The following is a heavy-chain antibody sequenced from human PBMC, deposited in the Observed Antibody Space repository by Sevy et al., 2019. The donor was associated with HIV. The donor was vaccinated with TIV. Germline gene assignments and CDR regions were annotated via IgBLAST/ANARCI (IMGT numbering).Heavy chain of an antibody. Sequence: GGSLRLSCAASGFSFSTYWMTWVRQAPGKGLEWVATMNQDGTERDYVDSVKGRFTISRDNTKTSLFLQMNSLSAEDTGVYYCVREGLGGFSYSLDSWGQGTLVTVSS. J-gene: IGHJ4*02. CDR2: MNQDGTER. CDR1: GFSFSTYW. D-gene: IGHD3-16*01. CDR3: VREGLGGFSYSLDS. V-gene: IGHV3-7*01.